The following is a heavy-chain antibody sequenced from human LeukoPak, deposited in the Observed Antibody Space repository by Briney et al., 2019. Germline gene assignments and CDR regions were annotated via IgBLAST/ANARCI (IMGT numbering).Heavy chain of an antibody. CDR1: GGSISSSSYY. J-gene: IGHJ4*02. CDR3: ARQDTAMAWSYYFDY. D-gene: IGHD5-18*01. Sequence: SETLSLTCTVSGGSISSSSYYWGWIRQPPGKGLEWIGCIYYSGSTYYTPSLKSRVTISVDTSKNQFSLKLSSVTAADTAVYYCARQDTAMAWSYYFDYWGQGTLVTVSS. V-gene: IGHV4-39*01. CDR2: IYYSGST.